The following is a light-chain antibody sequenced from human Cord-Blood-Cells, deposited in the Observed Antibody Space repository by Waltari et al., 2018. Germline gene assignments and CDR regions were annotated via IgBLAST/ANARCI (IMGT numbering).Light chain of an antibody. V-gene: IGLV2-23*01. J-gene: IGLJ2*01. CDR2: EGS. CDR3: CSYAGSSTVV. CDR1: SREVGGYNL. Sequence: QPALTQPASVLGPPGQSITISCPGTSREVGGYNLASWYQQPPGKAPKLMIYEGSKRPSGVSNRFSGSKSGNTASLTISGLQAEDEADYYCCSYAGSSTVVFGGGTKLTVL.